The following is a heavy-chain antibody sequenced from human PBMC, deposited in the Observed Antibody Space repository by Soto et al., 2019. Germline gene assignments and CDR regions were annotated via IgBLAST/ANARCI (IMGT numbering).Heavy chain of an antibody. V-gene: IGHV4-59*11. D-gene: IGHD3-22*01. CDR2: IYYTGST. Sequence: PSETLSLTCTVSGGSIDNHYWSWIRQPPGKGLEWIGYIYYTGSTNYNPSLKSRVTMSVDTSKNRVSLNLTSLTAADTAIYYCAKASTASVVITGFDYWGQGALVTVSS. J-gene: IGHJ4*02. CDR3: AKASTASVVITGFDY. CDR1: GGSIDNHY.